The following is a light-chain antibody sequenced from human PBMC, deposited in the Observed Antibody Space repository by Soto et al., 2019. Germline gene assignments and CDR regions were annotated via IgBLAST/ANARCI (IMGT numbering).Light chain of an antibody. CDR1: QAIRNF. CDR3: QKYSSVPV. Sequence: DIQMTQSPTSQSASVGDRVTITCRASQAIRNFVAWYQQKPGKAPKLLIYAASTLQSGVPSRFSGSGSGTDFTLTINSLQPEDVATYSCQKYSSVPVFGPGTKVEIK. V-gene: IGKV1-27*01. CDR2: AAS. J-gene: IGKJ3*01.